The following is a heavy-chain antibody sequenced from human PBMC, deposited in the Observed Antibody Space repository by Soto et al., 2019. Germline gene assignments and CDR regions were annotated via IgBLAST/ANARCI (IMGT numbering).Heavy chain of an antibody. CDR1: GYSFTSYW. J-gene: IGHJ2*01. V-gene: IGHV5-51*01. CDR2: IYPGDSDT. D-gene: IGHD3-3*02. CDR3: ARPYPLDPRRAQLGWYFDL. Sequence: PGESLKISCKGSGYSFTSYWIGWVRQMPGKGLEWMGIIYPGDSDTRYSPSFQGQVTISADKSISTAYLQWSSLKASDTAMYYCARPYPLDPRRAQLGWYFDLWGRGTLVTVSS.